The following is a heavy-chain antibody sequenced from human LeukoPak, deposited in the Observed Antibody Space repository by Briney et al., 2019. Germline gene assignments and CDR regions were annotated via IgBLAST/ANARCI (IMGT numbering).Heavy chain of an antibody. Sequence: GGSLRLSCAASGFTFSSYSMNWVRQAPGKGLEWVSSISSSSSYIYYADSVKGRFTISRDNAKNSLYLQMNSLRAEDTAVYYCARDLLPAAIRPSQFDPWGQGILVTVSS. D-gene: IGHD2-2*02. V-gene: IGHV3-21*01. CDR3: ARDLLPAAIRPSQFDP. CDR1: GFTFSSYS. CDR2: ISSSSSYI. J-gene: IGHJ5*02.